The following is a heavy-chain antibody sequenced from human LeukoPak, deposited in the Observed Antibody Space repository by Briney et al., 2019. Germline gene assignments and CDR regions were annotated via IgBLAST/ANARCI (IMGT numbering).Heavy chain of an antibody. J-gene: IGHJ4*02. D-gene: IGHD3-3*01. CDR1: GGSISSGDYY. Sequence: SQTLSLTCTVSGGSISSGDYYWSWIRQPPGKGLEWIGYIYYSGSTYYNPSLKSRVTISVNTFKNQFSLKLSSVTAADTAVYYCARAPRRITIFGVVHGAFDYWGQGTLVTVSS. CDR2: IYYSGST. V-gene: IGHV4-30-4*01. CDR3: ARAPRRITIFGVVHGAFDY.